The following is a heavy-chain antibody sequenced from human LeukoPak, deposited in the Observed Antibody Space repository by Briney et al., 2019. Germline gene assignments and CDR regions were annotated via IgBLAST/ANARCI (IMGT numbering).Heavy chain of an antibody. D-gene: IGHD6-13*01. CDR2: IYHSGST. Sequence: SETLSLTCAVSGYSISSGYYWGWFRQPPRKGLEWIACIYHSGSTYYNPSLKSRVTMSVDTSKNQFSLRLTSLTAADTAVYYCARQGGSSSPYYFHYMDVWGKGTTVTVSS. CDR3: ARQGGSSSPYYFHYMDV. V-gene: IGHV4-38-2*01. CDR1: GYSISSGYY. J-gene: IGHJ6*03.